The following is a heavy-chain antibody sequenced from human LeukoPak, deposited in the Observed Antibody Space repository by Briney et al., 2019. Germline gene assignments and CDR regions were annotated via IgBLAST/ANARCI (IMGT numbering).Heavy chain of an antibody. J-gene: IGHJ4*02. Sequence: SETLSLTCAVYGGSFSGYYWSWIRQPPGKGLEWIGEINHSGGTNYNPSLKSRVTISVDTSKNQFSLKLSSVTAADTAVYYCARGVSDIVVVVAAYHFDYWGQGTLVTVSS. V-gene: IGHV4-34*01. D-gene: IGHD2-15*01. CDR2: INHSGGT. CDR3: ARGVSDIVVVVAAYHFDY. CDR1: GGSFSGYY.